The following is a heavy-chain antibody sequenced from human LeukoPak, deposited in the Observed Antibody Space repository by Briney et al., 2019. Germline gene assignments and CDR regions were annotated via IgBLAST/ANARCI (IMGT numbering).Heavy chain of an antibody. D-gene: IGHD2-21*02. J-gene: IGHJ4*02. Sequence: ASVKVSCKASGYTFTGYYLHWVRQAPGQGLEWMGWINPNSGGTNYAQKFQGRVTITADESTSTAYMELSSLRSEDTAVYYCARGADDLSDYWGQGTLVTVSS. CDR1: GYTFTGYY. CDR3: ARGADDLSDY. CDR2: INPNSGGT. V-gene: IGHV1-2*02.